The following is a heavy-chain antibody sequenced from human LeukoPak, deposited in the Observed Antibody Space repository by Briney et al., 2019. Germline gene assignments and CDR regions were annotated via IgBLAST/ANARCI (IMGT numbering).Heavy chain of an antibody. CDR1: GGSISSYY. V-gene: IGHV4-4*07. Sequence: PSETLSLTCTVSGGSISSYYWSWIRQPAGKGLEWIGRIYTSGSTNYNPSLKSRVTMSVDTSKNQFSLKLSSVTAADTAVYYCARQVAARLGGLSYYYYYYMDVWGKGTTVTVSS. CDR3: ARQVAARLGGLSYYYYYYMDV. CDR2: IYTSGST. D-gene: IGHD6-6*01. J-gene: IGHJ6*03.